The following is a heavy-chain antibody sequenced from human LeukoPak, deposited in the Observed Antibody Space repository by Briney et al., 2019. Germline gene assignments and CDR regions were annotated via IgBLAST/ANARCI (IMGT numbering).Heavy chain of an antibody. D-gene: IGHD5-12*01. Sequence: GGSLRLSCAASGFTFSSYGMHWVRQAPGKGLEWVAVISYDGSNKYYADSVKGRFTISRDNSKNTLYLQMNSLRAEDTAVYYCARGQVDIVATTLGYYFDYWGQGTLVTVSS. V-gene: IGHV3-30*03. J-gene: IGHJ4*02. CDR2: ISYDGSNK. CDR1: GFTFSSYG. CDR3: ARGQVDIVATTLGYYFDY.